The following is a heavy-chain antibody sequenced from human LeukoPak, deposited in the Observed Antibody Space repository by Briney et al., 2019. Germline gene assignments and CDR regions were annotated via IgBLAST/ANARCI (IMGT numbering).Heavy chain of an antibody. D-gene: IGHD2-8*02. J-gene: IGHJ4*02. CDR1: GFTFSSYW. V-gene: IGHV3-66*01. CDR3: ARVVPWYYFDY. CDR2: IYSGGST. Sequence: GGSLRLSCAASGFTFSSYWMSWVRQAPGKGLEWVSVIYSGGSTYYADSVKGRFTISRDNSKNTLYLQMNSLRAEDTAVYYCARVVPWYYFDYWGQGTLVTVSS.